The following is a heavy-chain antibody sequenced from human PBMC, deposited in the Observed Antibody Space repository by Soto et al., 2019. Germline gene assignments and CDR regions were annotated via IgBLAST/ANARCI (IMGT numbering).Heavy chain of an antibody. J-gene: IGHJ4*02. CDR3: ARSSTSANYFDY. Sequence: TLSLTYTVSGGSISSGGYYWSWIRQHPGKGLEWIGYIYYSGSTYYNPSLKSRVTISVDTSKNQFSLKLSSVTAADTAVYYCARSSTSANYFDYWGQGTLVTVS. D-gene: IGHD2-2*01. CDR2: IYYSGST. CDR1: GGSISSGGYY. V-gene: IGHV4-31*03.